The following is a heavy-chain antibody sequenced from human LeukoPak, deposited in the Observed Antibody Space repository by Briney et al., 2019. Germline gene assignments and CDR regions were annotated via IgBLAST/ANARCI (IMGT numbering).Heavy chain of an antibody. CDR2: INPSSGDT. J-gene: IGHJ4*02. CDR3: ATTSGYFYY. V-gene: IGHV1-2*06. Sequence: ASVKVSCKASGYTFTDYYEHWVRQAPGQVLEWMGRINPSSGDTNYAQNFQGRVTMTRDTSISTAYMELSRLRSDDTAVYYCATTSGYFYYWGQGTLVTVSS. CDR1: GYTFTDYY. D-gene: IGHD1-26*01.